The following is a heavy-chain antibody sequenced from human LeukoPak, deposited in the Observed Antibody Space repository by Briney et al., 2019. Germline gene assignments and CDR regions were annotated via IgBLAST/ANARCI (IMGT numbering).Heavy chain of an antibody. J-gene: IGHJ3*02. V-gene: IGHV4-59*01. D-gene: IGHD5-18*01. CDR3: ARSTADAFDI. CDR2: IYYSGST. Sequence: SETLSLTCTVSGGSISSYYWSWIRQPPGKGLEWIGYIYYSGSTNYNPSLKSRVTISVDTSKNQFSLKLSSVTAADTAVYYCARSTADAFDIWGQGTMVTVCS. CDR1: GGSISSYY.